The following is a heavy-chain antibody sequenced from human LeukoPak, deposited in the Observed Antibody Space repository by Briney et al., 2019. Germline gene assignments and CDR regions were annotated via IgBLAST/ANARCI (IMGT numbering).Heavy chain of an antibody. CDR2: ISSSGSTI. V-gene: IGHV3-48*03. CDR3: ARGPYGDYGQGFDY. J-gene: IGHJ4*02. Sequence: GGSLRLSCAASGFTFSSYEMNWVRQAPGKGLEWVSYISSSGSTIYYADSVKGRFTISRDNAKNSLYLQMNSLRGEDTAVYYCARGPYGDYGQGFDYWGQGTLVTVSS. CDR1: GFTFSSYE. D-gene: IGHD4-17*01.